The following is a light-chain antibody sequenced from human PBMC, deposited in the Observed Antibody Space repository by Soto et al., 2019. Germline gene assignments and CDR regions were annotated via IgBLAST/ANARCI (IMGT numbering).Light chain of an antibody. V-gene: IGLV2-14*01. CDR3: SSYTTISTWV. CDR1: SSDVGGYNY. J-gene: IGLJ7*01. CDR2: EVS. Sequence: QSALTQPVSVSGSPGQSITISCTGTSSDVGGYNYVSWYQHYPGKAPKLVIYEVSNRPSGVSRRFSGSKSGYTASLTISGLQAEDEGDYYCSSYTTISTWVFGGGTQLTVL.